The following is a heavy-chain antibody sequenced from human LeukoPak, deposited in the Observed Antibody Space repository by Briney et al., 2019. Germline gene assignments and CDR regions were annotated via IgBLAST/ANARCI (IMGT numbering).Heavy chain of an antibody. V-gene: IGHV4-4*02. CDR3: AKSNDYVWESDS. CDR2: IYHSGST. Sequence: SETLSLTCAVAGASISSNNWWSWVRQPPGKGLEWIGEIYHSGSTNYNPSLKSRVTISVDKSKNQFSLKLSSVTAADTAVYYCAKSNDYVWESDSWGQGTLVTVSS. D-gene: IGHD3-16*01. CDR1: GASISSNNW. J-gene: IGHJ4*02.